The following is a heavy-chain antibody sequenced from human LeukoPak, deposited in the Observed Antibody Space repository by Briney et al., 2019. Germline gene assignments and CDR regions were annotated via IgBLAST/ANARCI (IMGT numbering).Heavy chain of an antibody. D-gene: IGHD1-26*01. Sequence: PGGSLRLSCAASGFTFSKYAMSWVRQAPGKGLVWVSRINSDGSSTTYADSVKGRFTVSRDNAKNTLYLQMNSLRAEDTAVYYCARGSRGAGFDYWGQGTLVTVSS. CDR2: INSDGSST. J-gene: IGHJ4*02. CDR1: GFTFSKYA. V-gene: IGHV3-74*01. CDR3: ARGSRGAGFDY.